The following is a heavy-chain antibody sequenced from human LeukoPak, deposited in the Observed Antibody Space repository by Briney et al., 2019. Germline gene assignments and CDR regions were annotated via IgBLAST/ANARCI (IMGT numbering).Heavy chain of an antibody. CDR3: GKDIWGLGYYGMDV. D-gene: IGHD2-15*01. CDR1: GFTFDDYA. J-gene: IGHJ6*02. Sequence: PGGSLRLSCAAPGFTFDDYAMHWVRQAPGKGLEWVSVISWNSGTIGYADSVKGRFTISRDNAKNSLYLEMNSLRAEDTALYYCGKDIWGLGYYGMDVWGQGTTVTVSS. CDR2: ISWNSGTI. V-gene: IGHV3-9*01.